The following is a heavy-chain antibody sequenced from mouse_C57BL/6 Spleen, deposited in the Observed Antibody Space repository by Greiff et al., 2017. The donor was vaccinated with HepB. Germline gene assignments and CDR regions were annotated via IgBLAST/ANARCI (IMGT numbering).Heavy chain of an antibody. J-gene: IGHJ2*01. D-gene: IGHD1-1*01. V-gene: IGHV3-6*01. Sequence: EVQLKESGPGLVKPSQSLSLTCSVTGYSITSGYYWNWIRQFPGNKLEWMGYISYDGSNNYNPSLKNRISITRDTSKNQFFLKLNSVTTEDTATYYCARDPHYYGSSYFDYWGQGTTLTVSS. CDR2: ISYDGSN. CDR1: GYSITSGYY. CDR3: ARDPHYYGSSYFDY.